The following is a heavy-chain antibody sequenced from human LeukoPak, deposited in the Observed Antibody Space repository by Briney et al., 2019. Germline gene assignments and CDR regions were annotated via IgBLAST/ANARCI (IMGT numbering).Heavy chain of an antibody. CDR2: INWNGGST. J-gene: IGHJ5*02. CDR3: ARDWFVWFGHDGGTPNWFDP. Sequence: GGSLRLSCAASGFTFDDYGMSWVRQAPGKGLEWVSGINWNGGSTGYADSVKGRFTISRDNAKNSLYLQMNSLRAEDTALYHCARDWFVWFGHDGGTPNWFDPWGQGTLVPVSS. D-gene: IGHD3-10*01. CDR1: GFTFDDYG. V-gene: IGHV3-20*01.